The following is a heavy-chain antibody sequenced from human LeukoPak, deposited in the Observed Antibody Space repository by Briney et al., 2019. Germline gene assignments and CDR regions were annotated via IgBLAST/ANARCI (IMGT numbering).Heavy chain of an antibody. V-gene: IGHV4-34*01. CDR3: AREGLKNAYNPLGY. Sequence: PSEILSLTCAVYGGSFSAYYWTWVRQPPGMGLEWIGEIKQSENTNYNPSLKSRVTISIDPSKNQISLKLTSVTAADTAVYYCAREGLKNAYNPLGYWGQGTLVTVSS. CDR1: GGSFSAYY. J-gene: IGHJ4*02. CDR2: IKQSENT. D-gene: IGHD5-24*01.